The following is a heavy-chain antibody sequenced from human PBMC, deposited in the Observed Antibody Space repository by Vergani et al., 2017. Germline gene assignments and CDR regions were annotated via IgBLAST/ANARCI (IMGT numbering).Heavy chain of an antibody. V-gene: IGHV1-69*02. CDR3: ARTLGXCSGDSCYSGIPGVDYYYGLDV. D-gene: IGHD2-15*01. Sequence: QVQLVQSGAEVKKPGSSVKVSCKASGGTFSSYTITWVRQAPGHGLEWMGRIVPTLNVANYAQNFQGRASITADMSTSTSYMDPSSLRSEDSAVYYCARTLGXCSGDSCYSGIPGVDYYYGLDVWGQGTTVTVSS. CDR1: GGTFSSYT. J-gene: IGHJ6*02. CDR2: IVPTLNVA.